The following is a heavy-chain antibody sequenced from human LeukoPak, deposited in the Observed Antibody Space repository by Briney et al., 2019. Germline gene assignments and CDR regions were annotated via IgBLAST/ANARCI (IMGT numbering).Heavy chain of an antibody. CDR2: ISSSSSTI. V-gene: IGHV3-48*04. CDR1: GFTFSSYS. J-gene: IGHJ4*02. Sequence: PGGSLRLSCAASGFTFSSYSMNWVRQAPGKGLEWVSYISSSSSTIYYADSVKGRFTITRDNTRNSLFLQVYSLRAEDTAVYFCAREDGYCSGGNCYSYFDSWGQGTLVTVSS. CDR3: AREDGYCSGGNCYSYFDS. D-gene: IGHD2-15*01.